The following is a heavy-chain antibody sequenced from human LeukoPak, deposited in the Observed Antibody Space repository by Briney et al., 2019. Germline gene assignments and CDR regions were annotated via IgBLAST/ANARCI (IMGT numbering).Heavy chain of an antibody. Sequence: SETLSLTCTVSGDSITTTSYYWDWIRQPPGEGLEWIGSIHHSGSTYFNPSLKRRVSISVDTSKSQFSLRLSSVTAADTAVYYCARHPLRLGMDVWGQGTTVIVSS. V-gene: IGHV4-39*01. D-gene: IGHD3-3*01. J-gene: IGHJ6*02. CDR2: IHHSGST. CDR3: ARHPLRLGMDV. CDR1: GDSITTTSYY.